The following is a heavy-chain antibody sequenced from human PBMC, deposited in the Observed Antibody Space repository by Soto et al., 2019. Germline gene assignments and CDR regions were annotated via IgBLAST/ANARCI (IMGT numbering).Heavy chain of an antibody. CDR2: IIPIFGTA. J-gene: IGHJ4*02. V-gene: IGHV1-69*13. D-gene: IGHD3-10*01. CDR1: GGTFSSYA. Sequence: SVKVSCKASGGTFSSYAISWVRQAPGQGLEWMGGIIPIFGTANYAQKFQGRVTITADESTSTAYMELSSLRSEDTAVYYCASPMVRGVIGQYYFDYWGQGTLVTVSS. CDR3: ASPMVRGVIGQYYFDY.